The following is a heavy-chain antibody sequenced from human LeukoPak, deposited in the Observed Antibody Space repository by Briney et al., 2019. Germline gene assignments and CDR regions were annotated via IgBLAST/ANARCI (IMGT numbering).Heavy chain of an antibody. CDR1: GGSISSGGYS. CDR3: ARDGSGSYYPDY. Sequence: SETLSLTCAVSGGSISSGGYSWSWIRQPPGKGLEWIGYIYHSGSTYYNPSLKSRVTISVDRSKNQFSLKLSSVTAADTAVYYCARDGSGSYYPDYWGQGNLVTVSS. D-gene: IGHD3-10*01. J-gene: IGHJ4*02. V-gene: IGHV4-30-2*01. CDR2: IYHSGST.